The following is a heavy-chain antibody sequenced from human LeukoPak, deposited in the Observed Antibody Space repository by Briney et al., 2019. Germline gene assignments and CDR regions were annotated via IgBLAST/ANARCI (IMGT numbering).Heavy chain of an antibody. V-gene: IGHV1-69*04. D-gene: IGHD2-15*01. Sequence: EASVKVSCKASGGTFSSYAISWVRQAPGQGLEWMGRIIPILGIANYAQKFQGRVTITADKSTSTAYMELSSLRSEGTAVYYCARGVPVTGYCSGGSCLYFDYWGQGTLVTVSS. CDR1: GGTFSSYA. J-gene: IGHJ4*02. CDR2: IIPILGIA. CDR3: ARGVPVTGYCSGGSCLYFDY.